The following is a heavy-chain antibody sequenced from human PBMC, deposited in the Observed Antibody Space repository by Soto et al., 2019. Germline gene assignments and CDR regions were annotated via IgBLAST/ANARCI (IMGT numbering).Heavy chain of an antibody. D-gene: IGHD3-3*01. CDR2: ISWDGYSI. CDR3: ARSWSGSTSGRVDV. J-gene: IGHJ6*02. CDR1: GFTFEDYV. V-gene: IGHV3-9*01. Sequence: EVQLVESGGGLVQPGRSLILSCVGSGFTFEDYVMHWVRQVPGKGLEWVSHISWDGYSIGYAGSVRGRFTISRDNAKHSLFLQMNSLRPEDTALYYCARSWSGSTSGRVDVWGQGTTVTVSS.